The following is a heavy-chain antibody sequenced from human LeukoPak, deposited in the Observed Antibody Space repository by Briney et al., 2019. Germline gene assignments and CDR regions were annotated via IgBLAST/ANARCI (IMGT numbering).Heavy chain of an antibody. CDR1: GYRFIGYW. V-gene: IGHV5-51*01. Sequence: GESLKISFKGSGYRFIGYWIGWVRQMPGKGLEWMGIISPGDSNTRYSPSFQGQVTISAGKSINTAYLQWSSLKASDTAMYYCARGRGATVITNFDYWGQGTLVTVSS. CDR2: ISPGDSNT. J-gene: IGHJ4*02. CDR3: ARGRGATVITNFDY. D-gene: IGHD4-17*01.